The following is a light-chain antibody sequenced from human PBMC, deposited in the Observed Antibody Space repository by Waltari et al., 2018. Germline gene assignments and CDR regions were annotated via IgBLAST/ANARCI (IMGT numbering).Light chain of an antibody. CDR1: QTISYW. J-gene: IGKJ2*01. CDR2: RAS. CDR3: QHYIHYPYT. Sequence: DVQMTQSPSTLSASVGDRVTITCRASQTISYWLAWFQQKPGKAPKLLIYRASSLPTGVPSRFSGSGSGTEFALTISSLQPDDFANYYCQHYIHYPYTFGQGTKLEIK. V-gene: IGKV1-5*03.